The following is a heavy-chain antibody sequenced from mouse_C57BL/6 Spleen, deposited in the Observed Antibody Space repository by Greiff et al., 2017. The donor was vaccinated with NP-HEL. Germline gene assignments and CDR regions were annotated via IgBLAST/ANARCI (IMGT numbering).Heavy chain of an antibody. V-gene: IGHV1-55*01. Sequence: VQLQQPGAELVKPGASVKMSCKASGYTFTSYWITWVKQRPGQGLEWIGDIYPGSGSTNYNEKFKSKATLTVDTSSSTAYMQLSSLTSEDSAVYYCARGIYYDYDGGNYWGQGTTLTVSS. CDR2: IYPGSGST. J-gene: IGHJ2*01. CDR1: GYTFTSYW. CDR3: ARGIYYDYDGGNY. D-gene: IGHD2-4*01.